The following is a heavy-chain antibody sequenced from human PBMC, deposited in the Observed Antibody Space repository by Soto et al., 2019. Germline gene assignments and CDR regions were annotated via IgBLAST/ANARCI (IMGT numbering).Heavy chain of an antibody. CDR1: GFTFTKAW. J-gene: IGHJ4*02. CDR3: TTASQWLPPYS. V-gene: IGHV3-15*01. CDR2: IKSRADGGTT. Sequence: EVQLVESEGGLVKPGGSLRLSCAASGFTFTKAWMTWVRQTPGKGLEWVGRIKSRADGGTTDYAASVKDRFIISRDDSNDTLYLHMNRLKTDATAVYYCTTASQWLPPYSWGQGALVTVSS. D-gene: IGHD6-19*01.